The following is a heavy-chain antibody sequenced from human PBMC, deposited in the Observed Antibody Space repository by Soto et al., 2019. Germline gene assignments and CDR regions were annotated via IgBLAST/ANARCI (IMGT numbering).Heavy chain of an antibody. CDR3: ARATLITYYDFWSGYYQAPAFDY. Sequence: AASVKVSCKASGYTFTSYGISWVRQAPGQGLEWMGWISAYNGNTNYAQKLQGRVTMTTDTSTSTAYMELRSLRSDDTAVYYCARATLITYYDFWSGYYQAPAFDYWGQGTLVTVSS. V-gene: IGHV1-18*01. J-gene: IGHJ4*02. D-gene: IGHD3-3*01. CDR1: GYTFTSYG. CDR2: ISAYNGNT.